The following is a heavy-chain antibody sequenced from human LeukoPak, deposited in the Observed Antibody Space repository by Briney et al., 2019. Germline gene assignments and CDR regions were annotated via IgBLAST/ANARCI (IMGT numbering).Heavy chain of an antibody. CDR2: IIPILGIA. Sequence: ASVKVSCKASGGTFSSYAISWVRQAPGQGLEWVGRIIPILGIANYAQKFQGRVTITADKSTSTAYMELSSLRSEDTAVYYCARDLPRVDLFSYYYYGMDVWGQGTTVTVSS. CDR3: ARDLPRVDLFSYYYYGMDV. V-gene: IGHV1-69*04. J-gene: IGHJ6*02. CDR1: GGTFSSYA. D-gene: IGHD3-3*01.